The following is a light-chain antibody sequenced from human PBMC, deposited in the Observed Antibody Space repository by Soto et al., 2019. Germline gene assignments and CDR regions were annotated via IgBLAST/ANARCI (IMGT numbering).Light chain of an antibody. CDR1: SSDVGSYNL. V-gene: IGLV2-23*01. CDR3: CSYAGSRIVV. J-gene: IGLJ2*01. Sequence: QSALTQPASVSGSPGQSITISCTGTSSDVGSYNLVSWYQQHPGKAPKLMIYEATKRPSGVSDRFSGSKSGNTASLTISGLLAEDEADYYCCSYAGSRIVVFGGGPLLTVL. CDR2: EAT.